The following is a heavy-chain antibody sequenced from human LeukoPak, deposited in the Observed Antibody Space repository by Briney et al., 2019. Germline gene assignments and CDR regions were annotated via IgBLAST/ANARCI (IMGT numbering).Heavy chain of an antibody. Sequence: GGSLRLSCAASEFTFSSYSMNWVRQAPGKGLEWVSSISGSGSYIYYADSVKGRSTLSRDNAKSSLSLQMNSLRAEDTAVYYCARGSACFDYWGQGALVTVSS. CDR2: ISGSGSYI. CDR3: ARGSACFDY. V-gene: IGHV3-21*01. J-gene: IGHJ4*02. CDR1: EFTFSSYS.